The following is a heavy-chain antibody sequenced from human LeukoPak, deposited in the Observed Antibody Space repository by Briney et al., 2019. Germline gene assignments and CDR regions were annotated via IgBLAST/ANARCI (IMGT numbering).Heavy chain of an antibody. CDR2: TSAYNGNT. CDR1: GYTFTSYG. D-gene: IGHD1-7*01. CDR3: ARDLFRKNWNYRFDY. V-gene: IGHV1-18*01. J-gene: IGHJ4*02. Sequence: ASVKVSCKASGYTFTSYGISWVRQAPGQGLEWMGWTSAYNGNTNYAQKLQGRVTMTTDTSTSTAYMELRSLRSDDTAVYYCARDLFRKNWNYRFDYWGQGTLVTVSS.